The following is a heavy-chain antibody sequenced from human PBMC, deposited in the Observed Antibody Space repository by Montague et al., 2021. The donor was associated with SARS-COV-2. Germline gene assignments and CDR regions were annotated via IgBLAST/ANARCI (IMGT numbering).Heavy chain of an antibody. CDR2: TYYRSKWYN. CDR3: TQERGPGRTTWHYFDY. D-gene: IGHD1-14*01. CDR1: GDSVSSHIAA. J-gene: IGHJ4*02. V-gene: IGHV6-1*01. Sequence: CAISGDSVSSHIAAWNWIRQSPSRGLEWLGRTYYRSKWYNDYAVSVRSRITISPDTLKNQFSLQLNSVTPEDTAVYYCTQERGPGRTTWHYFDYWGQGTLVTVSS.